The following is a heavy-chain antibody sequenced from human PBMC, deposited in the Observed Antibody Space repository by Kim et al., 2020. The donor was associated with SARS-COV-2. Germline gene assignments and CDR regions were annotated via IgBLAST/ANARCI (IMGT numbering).Heavy chain of an antibody. J-gene: IGHJ4*02. CDR1: GGSISSYY. Sequence: SETLSLTCTVSGGSISSYYWSWIRQPPGKGLEWIGYIYYSGSTNYNPSLKSRVTISVDTSKNQFSLKLSSVTAADTAVYYCARSMYSSGWYAFDYWGQGT. V-gene: IGHV4-59*01. D-gene: IGHD6-19*01. CDR2: IYYSGST. CDR3: ARSMYSSGWYAFDY.